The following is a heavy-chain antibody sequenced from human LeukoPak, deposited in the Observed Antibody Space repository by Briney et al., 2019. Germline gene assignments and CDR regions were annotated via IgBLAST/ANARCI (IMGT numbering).Heavy chain of an antibody. J-gene: IGHJ4*02. CDR2: IYSAGST. CDR3: AKGHCTNGICWLD. D-gene: IGHD2-8*01. V-gene: IGHV3-53*01. Sequence: PGGSLRLSCAASGFTVSSTYMSWVRQAPGKGLEWVSIIYSAGSTYYADSVKGRFTNSRDNSKNTLYLQMNSLRAEDTAVYYCAKGHCTNGICWLDWGQGTLVTVSS. CDR1: GFTVSSTY.